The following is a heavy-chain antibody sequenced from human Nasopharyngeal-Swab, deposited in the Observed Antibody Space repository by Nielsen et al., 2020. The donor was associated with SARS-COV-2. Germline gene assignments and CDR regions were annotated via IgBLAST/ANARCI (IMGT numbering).Heavy chain of an antibody. CDR2: IKSKTDGGTT. V-gene: IGHV3-15*07. CDR3: TTDRGFWSGRDTFDI. Sequence: GESLKISCAASGSWFNNAWMNWVRQAPGRGLEWVGRIKSKTDGGTTDYAAPVKGRFTISRDDSKNTLYLQMNSLNTEDTAVYYCTTDRGFWSGRDTFDIWGQGTMVTVSS. J-gene: IGHJ3*02. D-gene: IGHD3-3*01. CDR1: GSWFNNAW.